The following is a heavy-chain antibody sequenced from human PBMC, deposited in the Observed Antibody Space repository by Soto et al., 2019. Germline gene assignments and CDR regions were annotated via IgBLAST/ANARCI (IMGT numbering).Heavy chain of an antibody. CDR1: GGSISSYY. D-gene: IGHD3-10*01. CDR3: AKSITMVRGVIGFDP. J-gene: IGHJ5*02. CDR2: IYYSGST. V-gene: IGHV4-59*01. Sequence: SETLSLTCTVSGGSISSYYWSWIRQPPGKGLEWIGYIYYSGSTNYNPSLKSRVTISVDTSKNQFSLKLSSVTAADTAVYYCAKSITMVRGVIGFDPWGQGTLVTVSS.